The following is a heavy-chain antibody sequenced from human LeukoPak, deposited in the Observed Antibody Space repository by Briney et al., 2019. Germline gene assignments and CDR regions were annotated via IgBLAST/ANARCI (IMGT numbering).Heavy chain of an antibody. CDR1: GFTFNTYP. Sequence: GGSLRLSCSASGFTFNTYPMHWVRQSPGKGLEWVAVTSHDESYKSYAESVKGRFTISRDNSNNTLYLQMNTLRPEDTSVYYCARDRLFYFHSPDYRAGYFYAMDVWGQGTTVTVSS. CDR3: ARDRLFYFHSPDYRAGYFYAMDV. D-gene: IGHD3-22*01. CDR2: TSHDESYK. V-gene: IGHV3-30-3*01. J-gene: IGHJ6*02.